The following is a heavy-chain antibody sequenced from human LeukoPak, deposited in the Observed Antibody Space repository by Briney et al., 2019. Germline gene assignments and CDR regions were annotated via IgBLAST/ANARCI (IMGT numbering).Heavy chain of an antibody. CDR2: ISSTSSTI. Sequence: GRSLRLSCAASGFTFSSYAMHWVRQAPGKGLEWVSYISSTSSTIYYADSVKGRFTISRDNAKNSLYLQMNSLRAEDTAVYYCARQGPLSLIAVADYWGQGTLVTVSS. D-gene: IGHD6-19*01. CDR1: GFTFSSYA. CDR3: ARQGPLSLIAVADY. V-gene: IGHV3-48*04. J-gene: IGHJ4*02.